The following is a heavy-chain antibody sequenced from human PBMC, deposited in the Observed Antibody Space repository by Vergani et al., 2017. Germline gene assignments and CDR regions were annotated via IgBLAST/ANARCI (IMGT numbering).Heavy chain of an antibody. D-gene: IGHD7-27*01. CDR3: ARDPSNWGPGAFDS. J-gene: IGHJ3*02. V-gene: IGHV1-69*06. CDR2: IIPILGTA. Sequence: QVQLVQSGAEVKKPGSSVKVSCKASGGTFSSYAISWVRQAPGQGLEWMGGIIPILGTANYAQKFQGRVTITADKSTSTAYMELSSLRSEDTAVYYCARDPSNWGPGAFDSWGQGTMVTVSS. CDR1: GGTFSSYA.